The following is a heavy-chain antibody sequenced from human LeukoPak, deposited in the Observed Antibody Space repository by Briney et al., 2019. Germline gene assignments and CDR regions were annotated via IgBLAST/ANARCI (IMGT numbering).Heavy chain of an antibody. CDR1: GYTFTGYY. CDR2: INPNSGGT. CDR3: ARDASPNDAFDI. J-gene: IGHJ3*02. V-gene: IGHV1-2*02. Sequence: ASVKVSFKASGYTFTGYYMHWVRQAPGQGLEWMGWINPNSGGTNYAQKFQGRVTMTRDTSISTAYMELSRLRSDDTAVYYCARDASPNDAFDIWGQGTMVTVSS.